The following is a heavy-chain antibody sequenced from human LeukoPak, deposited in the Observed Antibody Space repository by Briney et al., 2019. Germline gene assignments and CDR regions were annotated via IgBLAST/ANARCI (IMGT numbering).Heavy chain of an antibody. CDR2: ISGSGGST. V-gene: IGHV3-23*01. CDR1: GFTFSSYA. J-gene: IGHJ6*03. Sequence: PGGSLRLSCAASGFTFSSYAMSWVRQAPGKGLEWVSAISGSGGSTYYADSVKGRFTISRDNSKNTLYLQMNSLRAEDTAVYYCAKGYCSSISCPYYYYKDVWGKGTTVTVSS. D-gene: IGHD2-2*01. CDR3: AKGYCSSISCPYYYYKDV.